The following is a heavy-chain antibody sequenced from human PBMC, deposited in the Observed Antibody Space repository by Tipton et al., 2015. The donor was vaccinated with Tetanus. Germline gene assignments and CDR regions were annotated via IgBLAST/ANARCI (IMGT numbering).Heavy chain of an antibody. CDR2: VYYTGST. CDR1: GGSISGYF. V-gene: IGHV4-59*01. D-gene: IGHD2-8*02. J-gene: IGHJ4*01. CDR3: ARYHCTGTTCQHLDH. Sequence: TLSLTCTVSGGSISGYFWTWIRQPPGKGLECIGYVYYTGSTNHNPPIESRVTMSVDTSKNQISLKLRSVTAADTAVYYCARYHCTGTTCQHLDHWGQGTLVTVSS.